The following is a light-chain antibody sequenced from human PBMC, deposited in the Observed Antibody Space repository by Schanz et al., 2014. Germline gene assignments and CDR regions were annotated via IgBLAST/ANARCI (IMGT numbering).Light chain of an antibody. Sequence: QSALTQPPSASGSPGQSVTISCTGTNSDVGGYNYVSWYQQHPGKAPKLMIYEVSKRPSGVPDRFSGSKSGNTASLTVSGLQVEDEADYYCSSYAGNNNLRVLFGGGTQLTVL. V-gene: IGLV2-8*01. CDR2: EVS. J-gene: IGLJ2*01. CDR1: NSDVGGYNY. CDR3: SSYAGNNNLRVL.